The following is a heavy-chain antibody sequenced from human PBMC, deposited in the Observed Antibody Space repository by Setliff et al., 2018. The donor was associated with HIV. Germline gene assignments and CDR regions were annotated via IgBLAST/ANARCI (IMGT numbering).Heavy chain of an antibody. V-gene: IGHV4-59*11. CDR1: GGSISGHY. J-gene: IGHJ4*02. D-gene: IGHD1-1*01. CDR3: ASAGSGTRAPPRY. CDR2: TFHSGSI. Sequence: PSETLSLTCTVSGGSISGHYWSWIRQSPGRGLEYLAFTFHSGSIEYNPSLNSRVTMSVDTSKNQFSLKLTSVTAADTAVYYCASAGSGTRAPPRYWGQGTLVTVSS.